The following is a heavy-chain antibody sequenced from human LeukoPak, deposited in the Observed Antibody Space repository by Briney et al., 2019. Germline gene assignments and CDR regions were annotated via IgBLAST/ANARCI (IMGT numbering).Heavy chain of an antibody. CDR2: ISAYNGNT. V-gene: IGHV1-18*01. Sequence: GSVKVSCKASGFTFSSYGISWVGQAPGQRGEWMGWISAYNGNTNYAQKLQGRVTTTTDTSTSTAYMELRSLRSDDTAVYYCARDRNWFDPWGQGTLVTVSS. CDR1: GFTFSSYG. J-gene: IGHJ5*02. CDR3: ARDRNWFDP.